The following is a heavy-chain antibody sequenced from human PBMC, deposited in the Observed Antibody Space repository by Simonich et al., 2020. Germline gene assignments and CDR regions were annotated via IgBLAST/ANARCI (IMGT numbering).Heavy chain of an antibody. CDR3: ARGGVQYYYYYMDV. D-gene: IGHD3-3*01. CDR1: GYTFTGYY. J-gene: IGHJ6*03. V-gene: IGHV1-2*02. Sequence: QVQLVQSGAEVKKPGASVKVSCKASGYTFTGYYMHWVQQAPGQGLAWMGWRNPNSGGTNDAQKLQGRVTMTRDTSISTAYMELSRLRSDDTAVYYCARGGVQYYYYYMDVWGKGTTVTVSS. CDR2: RNPNSGGT.